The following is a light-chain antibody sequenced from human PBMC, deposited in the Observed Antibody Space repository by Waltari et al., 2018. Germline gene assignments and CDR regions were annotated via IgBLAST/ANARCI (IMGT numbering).Light chain of an antibody. CDR3: LLSFSGVHAV. Sequence: QAVVTQEPSLTVSPGGTVTLTCGSSTGAVTSGHYPYWFQQRPGQAPTTLIYDSNNKHPWTPARFSASLRGGKAALTLSGAQPEDEADYYCLLSFSGVHAVFGGGTHLTVL. CDR2: DSN. J-gene: IGLJ7*01. CDR1: TGAVTSGHY. V-gene: IGLV7-46*01.